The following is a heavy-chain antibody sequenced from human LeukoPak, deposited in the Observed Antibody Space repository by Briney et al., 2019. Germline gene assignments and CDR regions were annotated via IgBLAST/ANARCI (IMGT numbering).Heavy chain of an antibody. CDR2: ISSSSSTI. Sequence: GGSLRLSCAASGFTFSDYGMSWVRQAPGKGLEGVSYISSSSSTIYYADSVKGRFTISGDNAKKSLFLEMNSLRAEDAAVYYCARVPEMGIFYHYYMDVWGRGTTVTVSS. CDR1: GFTFSDYG. V-gene: IGHV3-48*01. D-gene: IGHD1-14*01. J-gene: IGHJ6*03. CDR3: ARVPEMGIFYHYYMDV.